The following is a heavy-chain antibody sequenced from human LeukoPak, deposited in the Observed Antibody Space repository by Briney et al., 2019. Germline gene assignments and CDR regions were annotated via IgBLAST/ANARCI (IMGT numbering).Heavy chain of an antibody. CDR3: VKDPSGAAAVATFDY. CDR1: GFAFSNYG. CDR2: IRSDSSYI. D-gene: IGHD4-17*01. V-gene: IGHV3-30*02. J-gene: IGHJ4*02. Sequence: PGGSLRLSCAASGFAFSNYGMHWVRQTPDEGLEWVAFIRSDSSYIYYLESVKGRFTVSRDNSKNTLFLQMHSLRPEDTAVYYCVKDPSGAAAVATFDYWGQGTLVSVSS.